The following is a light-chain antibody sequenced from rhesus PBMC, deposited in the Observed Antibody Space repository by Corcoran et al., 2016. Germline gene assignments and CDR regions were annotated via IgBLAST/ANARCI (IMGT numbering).Light chain of an antibody. CDR1: SSVSTS. J-gene: IGKJ2*01. V-gene: IGKV3-17*03. CDR3: QQENSIPPS. CDR2: RTS. Sequence: EIVLTQSPTSMAVFQGERVTISCTASSSVSTSYLHWYPQKTAFPPSLLVYRTSSLASGVPARFSGSGSGTSYTLTISSMKAEDAADYYCQQENSIPPSFGQGTKVEIK.